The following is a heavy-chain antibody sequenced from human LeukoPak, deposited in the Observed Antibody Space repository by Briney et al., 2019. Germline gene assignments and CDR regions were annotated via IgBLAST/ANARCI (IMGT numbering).Heavy chain of an antibody. CDR2: INPSGGST. J-gene: IGHJ4*02. D-gene: IGHD1-26*01. Sequence: GGSVTVSCKASGYTFTSYYMHWVRQAPGQGVEGMGIINPSGGSTIYAQKFQGRVTITRDTSTSTVYMELSSLRSEDTAVYYCARGWELLRSFDYWGQGTLVTVSS. CDR1: GYTFTSYY. V-gene: IGHV1-46*01. CDR3: ARGWELLRSFDY.